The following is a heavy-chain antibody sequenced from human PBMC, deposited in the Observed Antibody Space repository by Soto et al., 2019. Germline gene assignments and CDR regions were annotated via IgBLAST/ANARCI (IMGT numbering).Heavy chain of an antibody. V-gene: IGHV4-30-2*05. CDR3: ARGRGYSYGLDP. J-gene: IGHJ5*02. CDR1: GGSISSGGYS. D-gene: IGHD5-18*01. CDR2: IYYNGTT. Sequence: SETLSLTCAVSGGSISSGGYSWSWIRQPPGKGLEWIGYIYYNGTTNYSPSLKSRVAISLDTSKNQFSLSLSSVTAADTAVYYCARGRGYSYGLDPWGQGTLVTVSS.